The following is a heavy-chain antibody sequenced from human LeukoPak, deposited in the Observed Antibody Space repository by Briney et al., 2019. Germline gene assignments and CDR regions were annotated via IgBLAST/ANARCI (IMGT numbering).Heavy chain of an antibody. CDR2: IYYSGST. D-gene: IGHD3-22*01. Sequence: SETLSLTCTVSGGSISSYYWSWIRQPPGKGLEWIGYIYYSGSTNYNPSLKSRVTISVDTSKNQFSLKLSSVTAADTAVYYCARSLFYYDSSGYTHYMDVWGKGTTVTVSS. V-gene: IGHV4-59*01. J-gene: IGHJ6*03. CDR3: ARSLFYYDSSGYTHYMDV. CDR1: GGSISSYY.